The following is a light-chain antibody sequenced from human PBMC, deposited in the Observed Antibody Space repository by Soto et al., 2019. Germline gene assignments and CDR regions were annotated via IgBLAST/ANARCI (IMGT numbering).Light chain of an antibody. J-gene: IGKJ1*01. CDR1: QNINNY. CDR3: QQYDSSPRT. Sequence: DIQMTQSPSSLSASVGDRVTITCQASQNINNYLNWYQQKPGRAPKLLIYDASNLEAGVPSRFSGSGSGTDFTLTISRLEPEDFAVYWCQQYDSSPRTFGQGTKVDIK. V-gene: IGKV1-33*01. CDR2: DAS.